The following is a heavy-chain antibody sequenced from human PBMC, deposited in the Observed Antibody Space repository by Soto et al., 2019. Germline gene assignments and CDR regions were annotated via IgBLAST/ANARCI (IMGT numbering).Heavy chain of an antibody. CDR1: GSIFTANA. J-gene: IGHJ4*02. D-gene: IGHD7-27*01. V-gene: IGHV1-3*05. Sequence: QVQLVQSGAEEKKPGASVKVSCKASGSIFTANAMHWVRQAPGQRLEWMGWINAGNGNTKYSEKFQGRVTFTRDTSTSTAYMELSSLRSEDTATYYCASAGVWVWRQGTLVTVSS. CDR3: ASAGVWV. CDR2: INAGNGNT.